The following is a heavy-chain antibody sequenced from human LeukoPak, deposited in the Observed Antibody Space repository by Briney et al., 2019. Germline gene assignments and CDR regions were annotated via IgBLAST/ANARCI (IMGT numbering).Heavy chain of an antibody. V-gene: IGHV4-34*01. D-gene: IGHD6-19*01. J-gene: IGHJ4*02. CDR1: GGSFSGYY. CDR2: INHSGST. CDR3: ARGRGVIAVAGTVDY. Sequence: SETLSLTCAVCGGSFSGYYWSWIRQPPGKGLEWIGEINHSGSTNYNPSLKSRVTISVDTSKNQFSLKLSSVTAADTAVYYCARGRGVIAVAGTVDYWGQGTLVTVSS.